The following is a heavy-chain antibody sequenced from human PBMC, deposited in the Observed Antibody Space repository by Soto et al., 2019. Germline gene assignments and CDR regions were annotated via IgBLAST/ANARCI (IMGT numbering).Heavy chain of an antibody. CDR3: ARNYYDSSGYYYRVVDY. J-gene: IGHJ4*02. Sequence: PAETLSLTCTVSGGSISSYYWSWIRQPPGKGLEWIGYIYYSGSTNYNPSLKSRVTISVDTSKNQFSLKLSSVTAADTAMYYCARNYYDSSGYYYRVVDYWGQGTLVTVSS. V-gene: IGHV4-59*01. CDR1: GGSISSYY. D-gene: IGHD3-22*01. CDR2: IYYSGST.